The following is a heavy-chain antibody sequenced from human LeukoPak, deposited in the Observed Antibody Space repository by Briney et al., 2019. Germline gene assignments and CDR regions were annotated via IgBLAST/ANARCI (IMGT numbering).Heavy chain of an antibody. D-gene: IGHD3-22*01. Sequence: SETLSLTCTVSGGSISSYYWSWIRQPPGKGLEWIGYIYYSGSTNYNPSLKSRVTISVDTSKNQFSLKLSSVTAADTAVYYCARGRQINYYDSSGYYFRPNPYYYYGMDVWGQGTTVTVSS. CDR3: ARGRQINYYDSSGYYFRPNPYYYYGMDV. CDR2: IYYSGST. V-gene: IGHV4-59*12. CDR1: GGSISSYY. J-gene: IGHJ6*02.